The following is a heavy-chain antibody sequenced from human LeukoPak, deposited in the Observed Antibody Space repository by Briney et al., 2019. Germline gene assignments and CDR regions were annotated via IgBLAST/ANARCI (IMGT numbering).Heavy chain of an antibody. V-gene: IGHV3-74*01. CDR1: GFTFSSYW. Sequence: GGSLRLSCAASGFTFSSYWMHWVRQDPGKGLVWVSHINTDGSSTTYANSVKGRLTISRDNAKNTLYLQMNSLRAEDTAVYYCARSGGSSSLGYWGQGTLVTVSS. J-gene: IGHJ4*02. CDR2: INTDGSST. D-gene: IGHD6-6*01. CDR3: ARSGGSSSLGY.